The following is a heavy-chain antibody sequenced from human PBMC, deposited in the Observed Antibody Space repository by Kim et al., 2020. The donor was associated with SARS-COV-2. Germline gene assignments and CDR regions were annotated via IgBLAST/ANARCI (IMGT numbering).Heavy chain of an antibody. CDR1: GLIFSDYA. J-gene: IGHJ4*02. CDR2: ISHSGGST. D-gene: IGHD6-13*01. CDR3: AKPPDSNERHY. V-gene: IGHV3-23*01. Sequence: GGSLRLSCVASGLIFSDYAISWVRQAPGKGLEWVSAISHSGGSTYYADSVKGRFTISRDNSKNTLYLQMNSLRAEDTALYYCAKPPDSNERHYWGQGTLVTVSP.